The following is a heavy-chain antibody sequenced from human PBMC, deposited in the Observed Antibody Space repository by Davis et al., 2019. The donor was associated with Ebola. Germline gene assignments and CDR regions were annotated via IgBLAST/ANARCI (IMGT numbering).Heavy chain of an antibody. CDR3: ARGATVVKALDY. V-gene: IGHV3-30-3*01. CDR2: ISYDGSNK. CDR1: GFTFSSYA. J-gene: IGHJ4*02. D-gene: IGHD4-23*01. Sequence: GESLKISCAASGFTFSSYAMHWVRRAPGKGLEWVAVISYDGSNKYYADSVKARFTISRDNAKNTLYLQMNSLRAEDTAVYYCARGATVVKALDYWGQGTLVTVSS.